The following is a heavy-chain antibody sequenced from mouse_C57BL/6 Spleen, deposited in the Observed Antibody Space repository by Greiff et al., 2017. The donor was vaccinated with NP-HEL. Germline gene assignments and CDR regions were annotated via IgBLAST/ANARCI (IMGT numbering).Heavy chain of an antibody. J-gene: IGHJ4*01. V-gene: IGHV3-6*01. CDR3: ARGGNYGGYAMDY. CDR1: GYSITSGYY. Sequence: EVKLLESGPGLVKPSQSLSLTCSVTGYSITSGYYWNWIRQFPGNKLEWMGYISYDGSNNYNPSLKNRISIPRDTSKNQFFLKLNSVTTEDTATYYCARGGNYGGYAMDYWGQGTSVTVSS. D-gene: IGHD1-1*01. CDR2: ISYDGSN.